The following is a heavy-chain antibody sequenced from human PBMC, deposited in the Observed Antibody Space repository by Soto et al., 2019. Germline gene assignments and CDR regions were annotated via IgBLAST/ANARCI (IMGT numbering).Heavy chain of an antibody. Sequence: SETLSLTCTVSGGSISGYYWSWIRQPPGKGLEGIGYIYYSGSSNYNPSLKSRVTISLDTSKNQFSLRLRSVTAADTAVYYCARARYDSSGYYYFDYWGQGTLVTVSS. D-gene: IGHD3-22*01. CDR2: IYYSGSS. J-gene: IGHJ4*02. V-gene: IGHV4-59*01. CDR1: GGSISGYY. CDR3: ARARYDSSGYYYFDY.